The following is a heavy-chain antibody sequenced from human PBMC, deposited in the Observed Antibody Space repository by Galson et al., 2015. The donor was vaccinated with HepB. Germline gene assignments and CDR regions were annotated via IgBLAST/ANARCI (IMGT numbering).Heavy chain of an antibody. Sequence: TLSLTCAVSGGSISSSNWWSWVRQPPGKGLEWIGEIYHSGSTNYNPSLKSRVTISMDTSRNQFSLRLSSVTAADTAVFYCARTTVNTYRFDPWGQGTLVTVSS. J-gene: IGHJ5*02. CDR2: IYHSGST. D-gene: IGHD4-11*01. CDR1: GGSISSSNW. V-gene: IGHV4-4*02. CDR3: ARTTVNTYRFDP.